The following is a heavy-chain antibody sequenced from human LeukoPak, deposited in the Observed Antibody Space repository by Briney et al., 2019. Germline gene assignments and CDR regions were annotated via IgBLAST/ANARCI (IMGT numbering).Heavy chain of an antibody. CDR3: AREVRYCSSTSCYPYYYYYYMDV. CDR1: GFTFSSYE. J-gene: IGHJ6*03. CDR2: ISSSGSTI. Sequence: HPGGSLRLSCAASGFTFSSYEMNWVRQAPGKGLEWVSYISSSGSTIYYADSVKGRFTISRDNAKSSLYLQMNSLRAEDTAVYYCAREVRYCSSTSCYPYYYYYYMDVWGKGTTVTVSS. D-gene: IGHD2-2*01. V-gene: IGHV3-48*03.